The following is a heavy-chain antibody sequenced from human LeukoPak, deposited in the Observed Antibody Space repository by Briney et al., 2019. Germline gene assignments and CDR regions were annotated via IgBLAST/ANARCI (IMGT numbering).Heavy chain of an antibody. J-gene: IGHJ6*03. Sequence: GGSLRLSCAASGFTFSSYAMHWVRQAPGKGLEWVAVISYDGSNKYYADSVKGRFTISRDSSKNTLYLQMNSLRAEDTAVYYCARDRGITIFGVVPRYYMDVWGKGTTVTVSS. CDR1: GFTFSSYA. D-gene: IGHD3-3*01. CDR2: ISYDGSNK. V-gene: IGHV3-30-3*01. CDR3: ARDRGITIFGVVPRYYMDV.